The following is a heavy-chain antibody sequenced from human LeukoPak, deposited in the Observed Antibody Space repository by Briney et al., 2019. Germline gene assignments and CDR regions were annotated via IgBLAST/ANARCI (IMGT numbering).Heavy chain of an antibody. CDR2: IIPIFGTA. V-gene: IGHV1-69*13. CDR1: GYTFTSYD. J-gene: IGHJ4*02. Sequence: ASVKVSCKASGYTFTSYDINWVRQAPGQGLEWMGGIIPIFGTANYAQKFQGRVTITADESTSTAYMELSSLRSEDTAVYYCARDEIGSRQLRLLGRSSSPPRHPHLYYFDYWGQGTLVTVSS. D-gene: IGHD2-2*01. CDR3: ARDEIGSRQLRLLGRSSSPPRHPHLYYFDY.